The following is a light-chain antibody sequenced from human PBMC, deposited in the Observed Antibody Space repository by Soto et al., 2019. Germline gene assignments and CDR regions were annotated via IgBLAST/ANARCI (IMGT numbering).Light chain of an antibody. CDR1: SSNIGSNT. V-gene: IGLV1-44*01. CDR3: AAWDDSLNGVV. Sequence: QSVLTQPPSASGTPGQRVTISCSGTSSNIGSNTVSWYQQLLGTAPKLLISNDNQRPSGVPDRFSGSKSGTSASLAISGLQSEDEADYYCAAWDDSLNGVVFGGGTKLTVL. J-gene: IGLJ2*01. CDR2: NDN.